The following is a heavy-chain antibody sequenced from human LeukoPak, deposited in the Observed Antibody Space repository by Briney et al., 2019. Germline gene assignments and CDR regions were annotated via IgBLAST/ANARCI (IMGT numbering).Heavy chain of an antibody. J-gene: IGHJ5*02. Sequence: EASVKVSCTASGYTFTNYGISWVRQAPGQGLEWMGWISAYNGNTNYAQKVQGRVTMTTDTSTSTAYMELRSLRSDDTAVYYCARDSEQWLVRAVWFDPWGQGTLVTVSS. CDR1: GYTFTNYG. D-gene: IGHD6-19*01. CDR3: ARDSEQWLVRAVWFDP. CDR2: ISAYNGNT. V-gene: IGHV1-18*01.